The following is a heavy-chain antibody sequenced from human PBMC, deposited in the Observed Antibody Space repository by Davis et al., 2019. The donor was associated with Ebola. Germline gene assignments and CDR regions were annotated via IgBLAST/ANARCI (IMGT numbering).Heavy chain of an antibody. CDR3: ARQTVVVPAADYYYYYYMDV. CDR1: GYSFTSYW. CDR2: IYPGDSDT. D-gene: IGHD2-2*01. J-gene: IGHJ6*03. Sequence: GESLKISCKGSGYSFTSYWIGWVRQMPGKGLEWMGIIYPGDSDTRYSPSFQGQVTISADKSISTAYLQWSSLKASDTAMYYCARQTVVVPAADYYYYYYMDVWGKGTTVTVSS. V-gene: IGHV5-51*01.